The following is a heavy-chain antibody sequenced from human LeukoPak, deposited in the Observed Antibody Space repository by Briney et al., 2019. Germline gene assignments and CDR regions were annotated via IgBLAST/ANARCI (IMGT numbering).Heavy chain of an antibody. CDR2: ISAYNGST. D-gene: IGHD5-12*01. CDR3: ARGRGYSGYDTIDY. V-gene: IGHV1-18*01. J-gene: IGHJ4*02. CDR1: GYTFTGYG. Sequence: ASVKVSCKASGYTFTGYGISWVRQAPGQGLEWMGWISAYNGSTNYAQKFQGRVTMTTDTSTSTAYMELRSLRSDDTAVYYCARGRGYSGYDTIDYWGQGTLVTVSS.